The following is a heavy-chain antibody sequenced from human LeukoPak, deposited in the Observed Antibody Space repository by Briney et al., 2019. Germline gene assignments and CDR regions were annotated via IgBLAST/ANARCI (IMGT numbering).Heavy chain of an antibody. V-gene: IGHV4-30-4*08. Sequence: TLSLTCTVSGGSISSGYYCWSWIRQPPGKGLEWVGYIYYSVSAYYNPSLKSRVTISVYTSKNQISLKLSSVTAADTAVYYCARGSSGLPLGHYFDDWGEGTLVTVSS. CDR2: IYYSVSA. J-gene: IGHJ4*02. D-gene: IGHD6-19*01. CDR1: GGSISSGYYC. CDR3: ARGSSGLPLGHYFDD.